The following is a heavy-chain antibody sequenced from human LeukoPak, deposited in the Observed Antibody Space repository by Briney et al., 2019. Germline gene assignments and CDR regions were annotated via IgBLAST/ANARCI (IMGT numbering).Heavy chain of an antibody. J-gene: IGHJ4*02. Sequence: SETLSLTCTVSGGSISSSSYYWGWVRQPPGKGLGGIGSIYYSGSTYYNPSLKSRVTISVDTSKNQFSLKLSSVTAADTAVYYCARHSSGSYWAYYFDYWGQGTLVTVSS. V-gene: IGHV4-39*01. D-gene: IGHD1-26*01. CDR2: IYYSGST. CDR3: ARHSSGSYWAYYFDY. CDR1: GGSISSSSYY.